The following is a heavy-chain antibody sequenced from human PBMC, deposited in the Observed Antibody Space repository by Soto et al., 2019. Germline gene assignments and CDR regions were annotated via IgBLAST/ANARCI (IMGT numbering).Heavy chain of an antibody. V-gene: IGHV1-18*01. CDR2: ISAYNGNT. Sequence: QVQLVQSGAEVKKPGASVKVSCKASGYTFTSYGISWVRQAPGQGLEWMGWISAYNGNTNYAQKLQGRVTMTTDTSTSTAYMELTSLRSDDTAVDYCAMNPGSSSWSTPPGGWFDPWGQGTLVTVSS. CDR3: AMNPGSSSWSTPPGGWFDP. J-gene: IGHJ5*02. CDR1: GYTFTSYG. D-gene: IGHD6-13*01.